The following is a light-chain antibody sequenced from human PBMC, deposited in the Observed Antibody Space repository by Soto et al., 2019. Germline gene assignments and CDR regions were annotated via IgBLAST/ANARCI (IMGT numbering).Light chain of an antibody. CDR1: SSDVGGYNY. Sequence: QSALTQPASVSGSPGQSITISCTGTSSDVGGYNYVSWYQQQPGKAPKLMIYDVSNRPSGVSNRFSGSKSGNTASLTISGLHAEDEADYYCSSYTSSSTLLYVFGTGTKLTVL. V-gene: IGLV2-14*01. CDR2: DVS. CDR3: SSYTSSSTLLYV. J-gene: IGLJ1*01.